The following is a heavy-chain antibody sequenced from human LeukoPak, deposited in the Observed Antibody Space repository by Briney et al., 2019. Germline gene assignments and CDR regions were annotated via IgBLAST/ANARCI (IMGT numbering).Heavy chain of an antibody. J-gene: IGHJ6*03. D-gene: IGHD2-2*01. V-gene: IGHV3-30*02. CDR2: IRYDGSNK. CDR1: GFTFSSYG. Sequence: GGSLRLSCAASGFTFSSYGMHWVRQAPGKGLELVAFIRYDGSNKYYADSVKGRFTISRDNSKNTLYLQMNSLRAEDTAVYYCAKDRYCSSTSCYHPYYMDVWGKGTAVTVSS. CDR3: AKDRYCSSTSCYHPYYMDV.